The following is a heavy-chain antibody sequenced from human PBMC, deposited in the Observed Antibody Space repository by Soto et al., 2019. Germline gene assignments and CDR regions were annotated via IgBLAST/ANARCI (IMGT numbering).Heavy chain of an antibody. CDR1: GYIFTSHG. Sequence: QVQLVQSGAEVKKPGASVKVSCKASGYIFTSHGISWVRQAPGQGLEWMGRISTYNGNTKYAQRPPGRITMTTDTSASIAYMELRSLRSDGTAVYYCARDNVPCLVSDWGKGTLVTVSS. V-gene: IGHV1-18*01. CDR2: ISTYNGNT. J-gene: IGHJ1*01. CDR3: ARDNVPCLVSD. D-gene: IGHD6-19*01.